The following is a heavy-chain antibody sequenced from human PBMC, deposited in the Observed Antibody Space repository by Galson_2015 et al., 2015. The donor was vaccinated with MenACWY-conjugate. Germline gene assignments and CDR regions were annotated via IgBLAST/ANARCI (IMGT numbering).Heavy chain of an antibody. Sequence: SETLSLTCPVSGASISTSYWSWVRQPPGKGLEWIGYIYYRGSTNYDPSLKSRVTISVDTSKNQFSLKLSSVTAADTAVYYCARGTRYCSGGSCYSGYYYYMDVWGKGTTVTVSS. CDR2: IYYRGST. D-gene: IGHD2-15*01. CDR3: ARGTRYCSGGSCYSGYYYYMDV. J-gene: IGHJ6*03. CDR1: GASISTSY. V-gene: IGHV4-59*01.